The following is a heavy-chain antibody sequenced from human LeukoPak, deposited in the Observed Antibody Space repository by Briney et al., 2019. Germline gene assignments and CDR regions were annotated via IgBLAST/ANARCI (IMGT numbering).Heavy chain of an antibody. D-gene: IGHD6-19*01. V-gene: IGHV4-39*01. CDR1: GGSISSSSYY. CDR2: IYYSGST. CDR3: ARPDASSGSLFDI. Sequence: SETLSLTCTVSGGSISSSSYYWGWIRQPPGKGLEWIGSIYYSGSTYYNPSLKSRVTISVDTSKNQFSLKLSSVTAADTAVYYCARPDASSGSLFDIWGQGTMVTVSS. J-gene: IGHJ3*02.